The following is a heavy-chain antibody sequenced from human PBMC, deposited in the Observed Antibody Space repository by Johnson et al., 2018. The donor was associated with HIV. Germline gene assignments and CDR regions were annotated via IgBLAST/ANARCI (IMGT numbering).Heavy chain of an antibody. V-gene: IGHV3-30*14. D-gene: IGHD6-6*01. CDR2: ISFDENNK. CDR1: GFTFSSYA. CDR3: ASGAYSSSLTFDI. Sequence: QVQLVESGGGVVQPGGSLRLSCAASGFTFSSYAMHWVRQAPGKGLEWVAVISFDENNKVYADSVKGRFIISRDNSKNTLYLQMNSLRVEDTAVYYCASGAYSSSLTFDIWGQGTMVTVSS. J-gene: IGHJ3*02.